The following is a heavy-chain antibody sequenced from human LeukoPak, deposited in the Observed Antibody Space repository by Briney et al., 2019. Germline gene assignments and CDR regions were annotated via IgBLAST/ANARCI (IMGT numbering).Heavy chain of an antibody. Sequence: ASVKVSCKTSGYTFTDYYIHWVRQAPGQGLEWMGWINPDIGGTNYAQKFQGRVTVTSDTSIRTVYMDMSSLRSDDTAVYYCARSDSGKYCHGDWGQGTPVTVSS. CDR1: GYTFTDYY. J-gene: IGHJ4*02. CDR2: INPDIGGT. D-gene: IGHD1-26*01. V-gene: IGHV1-2*02. CDR3: ARSDSGKYCHGD.